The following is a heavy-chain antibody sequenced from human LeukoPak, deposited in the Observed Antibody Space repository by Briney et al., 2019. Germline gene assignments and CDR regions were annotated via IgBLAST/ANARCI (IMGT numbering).Heavy chain of an antibody. V-gene: IGHV3-48*03. J-gene: IGHJ6*04. CDR2: ISSSGSTI. CDR3: AELGITMIGGV. CDR1: GFTFSSYE. D-gene: IGHD3-10*02. Sequence: GGSLRLSCAASGFTFSSYEMNWVRLAPGKGLEWVSYISSSGSTIYYADSVKGRFTISRDNAKNSLYLQMNSLRAEDTAVYYCAELGITMIGGVWGKGTTVTISS.